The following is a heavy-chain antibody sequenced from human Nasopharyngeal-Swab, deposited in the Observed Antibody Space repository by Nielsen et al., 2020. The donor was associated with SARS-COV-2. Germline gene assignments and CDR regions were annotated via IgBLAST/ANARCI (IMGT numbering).Heavy chain of an antibody. CDR3: ARDGYSSSSSYYYYYGMDL. V-gene: IGHV3-11*01. J-gene: IGHJ6*02. Sequence: WIRQPPGKGLEWVSYISSSGSTIYYADSVKGRFTISRDNAKNSLYLQMNSLRAEDTAVYYCARDGYSSSSSYYYYYGMDLWGQGTTVTVSS. CDR2: ISSSGSTI. D-gene: IGHD6-6*01.